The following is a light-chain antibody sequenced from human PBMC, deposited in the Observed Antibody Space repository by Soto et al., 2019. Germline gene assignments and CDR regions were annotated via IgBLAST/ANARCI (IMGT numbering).Light chain of an antibody. Sequence: QSVLTQPPSVSGAPGQRVTISCTGSSSNIGAGYDVHWYQQLPGIAPKLLIYGNSNRPSGVPDRFSGSKSGTSASLAITGLQAEYGADYYCQSYDSSLSVVFGGGTKLTVL. CDR3: QSYDSSLSVV. J-gene: IGLJ2*01. CDR1: SSNIGAGYD. V-gene: IGLV1-40*01. CDR2: GNS.